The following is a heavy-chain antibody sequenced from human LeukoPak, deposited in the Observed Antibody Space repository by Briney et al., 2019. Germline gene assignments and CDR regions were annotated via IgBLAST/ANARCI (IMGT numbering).Heavy chain of an antibody. Sequence: SGGSLRLSCAASEFTFSSYWMRWVRQAPGKGLEWVANIKQDGSEKYYVDSVKGRFTISRDNAKNSLYLQMNSLRAEDTAVYYCARSGKTVTPDYWGQGTLVTVSS. D-gene: IGHD4-17*01. CDR1: EFTFSSYW. V-gene: IGHV3-7*01. CDR3: ARSGKTVTPDY. CDR2: IKQDGSEK. J-gene: IGHJ4*02.